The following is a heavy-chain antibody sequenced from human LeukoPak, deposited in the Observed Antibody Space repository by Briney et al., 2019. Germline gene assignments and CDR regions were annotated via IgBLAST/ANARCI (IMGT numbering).Heavy chain of an antibody. D-gene: IGHD6-19*01. V-gene: IGHV4-34*01. Sequence: SSETLFLTCAVYGGSFNGYYWSWIRQPPGKGLEWIGEINHSGSTNYNPSLKSRVTISVDTSKDQFSLKLSSVTAADTAVYYCARGRTSNGWYRDYWGQGTLVTVSS. J-gene: IGHJ4*02. CDR1: GGSFNGYY. CDR3: ARGRTSNGWYRDY. CDR2: INHSGST.